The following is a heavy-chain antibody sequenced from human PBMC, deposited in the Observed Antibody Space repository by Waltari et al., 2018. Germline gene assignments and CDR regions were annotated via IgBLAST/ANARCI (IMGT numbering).Heavy chain of an antibody. CDR2: IYTSGST. CDR1: GGSISSYY. D-gene: IGHD3-3*01. J-gene: IGHJ4*02. Sequence: QVQLQESGPGLVKPSETLSLTCTVSGGSISSYYWSWIRQPAGKGLEWIGRIYTSGSTNYHPSLKSRVTMSVDTSKNQFSLKLSSVTAADTAVYYCARTITIFGVVINEHWGQGTLVTVSS. CDR3: ARTITIFGVVINEH. V-gene: IGHV4-4*07.